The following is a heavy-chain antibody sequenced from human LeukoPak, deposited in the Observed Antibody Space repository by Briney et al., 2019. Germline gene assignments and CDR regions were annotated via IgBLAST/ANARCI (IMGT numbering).Heavy chain of an antibody. J-gene: IGHJ5*02. D-gene: IGHD7-27*01. CDR3: ARVELGIDNWFGP. V-gene: IGHV4-38-2*02. Sequence: PSETLSLTCTVSGYSISSGYYWGWIRQPPGKGLEWIGSIYHSGSTYYNPSLKSRVTISVDTSKNQFSLKLSSVTAADTAVYYCARVELGIDNWFGPWGQGTLVTVSS. CDR1: GYSISSGYY. CDR2: IYHSGST.